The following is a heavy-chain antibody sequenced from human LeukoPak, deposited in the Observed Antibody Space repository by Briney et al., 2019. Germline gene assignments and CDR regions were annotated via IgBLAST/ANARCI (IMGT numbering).Heavy chain of an antibody. Sequence: ASVKVSCKASGYTFTSYDINWVRQATGQGLEWMGWISAYNGNTNYAQKLQGRVTMTTDTSTSTAYMELRSLRSDDTAVYYCARDSLYIVVVPAAPFDPWGQGTLVTVSS. CDR3: ARDSLYIVVVPAAPFDP. J-gene: IGHJ5*02. CDR1: GYTFTSYD. D-gene: IGHD2-2*01. CDR2: ISAYNGNT. V-gene: IGHV1-18*01.